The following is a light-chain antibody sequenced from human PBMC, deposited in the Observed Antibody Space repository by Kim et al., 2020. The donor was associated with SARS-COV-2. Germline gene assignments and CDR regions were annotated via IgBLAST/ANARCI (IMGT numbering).Light chain of an antibody. Sequence: SVSPGQAASITCAGDNLGNKFVCWYQQKPGQSPVLVIYQNTKRPSGIPERFSGSNSGNTATLTISGTQAMDESDFYCQAWDGTTVVFGKGTKLTVL. V-gene: IGLV3-1*01. CDR2: QNT. CDR3: QAWDGTTVV. CDR1: NLGNKF. J-gene: IGLJ2*01.